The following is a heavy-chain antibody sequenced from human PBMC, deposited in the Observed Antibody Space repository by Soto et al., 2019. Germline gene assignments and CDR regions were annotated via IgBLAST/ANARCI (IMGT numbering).Heavy chain of an antibody. CDR3: ARGRFGAARHLFDY. CDR2: INHSGST. Sequence: SETLSLTCTVSGGSIRGYCWTWIRQPPGKGLERIGEINHSGSTNYNPSLKSRVTISVDTSKNQFSLKLSSVTAADTAVYYCARGRFGAARHLFDYWGQGTLVTVSS. D-gene: IGHD6-6*01. V-gene: IGHV4-34*01. J-gene: IGHJ4*02. CDR1: GGSIRGYC.